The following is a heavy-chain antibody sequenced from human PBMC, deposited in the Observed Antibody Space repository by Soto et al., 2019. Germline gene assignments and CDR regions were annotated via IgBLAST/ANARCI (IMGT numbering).Heavy chain of an antibody. Sequence: SVKVSCKASGGTFSSYAISWVRQAPGQGLEWMGGIIPIFGTANYAQKFQGRVTITADESTSTAYMELSSLRSEDTAVYYCASHDLGATPYYFDYWGQGTLVTVSS. CDR1: GGTFSSYA. J-gene: IGHJ4*02. V-gene: IGHV1-69*13. D-gene: IGHD1-26*01. CDR3: ASHDLGATPYYFDY. CDR2: IIPIFGTA.